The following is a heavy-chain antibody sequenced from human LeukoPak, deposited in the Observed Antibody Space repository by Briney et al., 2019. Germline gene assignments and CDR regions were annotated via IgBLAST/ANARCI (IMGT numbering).Heavy chain of an antibody. Sequence: ASVKVSCKASGYTFSNYGISWVRQAPGLGLEWKGWTSYNGNTNYAQKFQDRVTMTTDTSTTTAYMELRSLESDDTAVYYCARHSGSGWQALGYWGQGTLVTVSS. J-gene: IGHJ4*02. CDR2: TSYNGNT. CDR3: ARHSGSGWQALGY. V-gene: IGHV1-18*04. D-gene: IGHD6-19*01. CDR1: GYTFSNYG.